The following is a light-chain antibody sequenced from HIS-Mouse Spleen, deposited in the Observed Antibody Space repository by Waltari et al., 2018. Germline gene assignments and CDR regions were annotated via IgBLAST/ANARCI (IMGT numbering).Light chain of an antibody. V-gene: IGLV2-23*01. CDR2: EGS. CDR1: SSDVGRYNL. J-gene: IGLJ3*02. CDR3: GSDAGSSTWV. Sequence: QSALTQPASVSGSPGQSITISCTGTSSDVGRYNLVSWYQQHPGKAPKLMIYEGSKRPSGVCNRFSGSKSGNTAYLTISGLQAEDEADYYCGSDAGSSTWVFGGGTKLTVL.